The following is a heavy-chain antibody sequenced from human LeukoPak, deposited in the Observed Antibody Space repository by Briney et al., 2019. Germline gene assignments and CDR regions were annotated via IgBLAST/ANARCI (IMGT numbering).Heavy chain of an antibody. CDR3: ARSRGRSYGS. CDR2: ISYSGST. Sequence: SETLSLTCAVSGGSISSGGYSWSWIRQPPGKGLEWIGTISYSGSTYYNPSLKSRVTISVDTSKNQFSLKLSSVTATDTAVYYCARSRGRSYGSWGQGSLVTVSS. D-gene: IGHD5-18*01. J-gene: IGHJ4*02. CDR1: GGSISSGGYS. V-gene: IGHV4-30-2*03.